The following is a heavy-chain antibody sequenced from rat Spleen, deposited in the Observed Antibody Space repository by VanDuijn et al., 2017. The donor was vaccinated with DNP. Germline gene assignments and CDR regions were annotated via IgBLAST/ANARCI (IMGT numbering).Heavy chain of an antibody. CDR1: GFTFSAYW. V-gene: IGHV5-58*01. D-gene: IGHD1-2*01. J-gene: IGHJ2*01. CDR3: ASWSPIAPISTSNY. Sequence: EVQLVETGGGLVQPGRSLRLSCVASGFTFSAYWMFWVRQAPGKGLEWVASINTVGGSTYYPDSVKGRFTISRDNAENTVYLQMNSLRSEDTATYYCASWSPIAPISTSNYWGQGVMVTVSS. CDR2: INTVGGST.